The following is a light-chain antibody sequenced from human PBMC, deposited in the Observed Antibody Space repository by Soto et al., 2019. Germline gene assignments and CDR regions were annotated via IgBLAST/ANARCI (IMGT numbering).Light chain of an antibody. CDR3: QQYYSFPLT. Sequence: DIVMTQSPAAPSVPPGERATISRMASQSISNNLAWYQQQPGQTPRLLIYGASTTATGIPARFSGSGTGTDFTLTISCLQSEDFATYYCQQYYSFPLTFGGGTRLEIK. J-gene: IGKJ5*01. V-gene: IGKV3-15*01. CDR2: GAS. CDR1: QSISNN.